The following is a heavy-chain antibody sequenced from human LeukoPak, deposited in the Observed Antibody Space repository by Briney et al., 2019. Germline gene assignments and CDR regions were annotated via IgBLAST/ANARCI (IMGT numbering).Heavy chain of an antibody. D-gene: IGHD3-9*01. V-gene: IGHV4-39*01. CDR1: GGSGSSSIYY. CDR3: ASRNDILTGYVFDF. CDR2: IYYSGST. J-gene: IGHJ4*02. Sequence: RPSETLSLTCTGSGGSGSSSIYYWGWIRQPPGKGLEWIGSIYYSGSTSYNPSLKSRVTISVDTSKNQFSLKLTSVTAADTAVYYSASRNDILTGYVFDFWGQGTLVAVSS.